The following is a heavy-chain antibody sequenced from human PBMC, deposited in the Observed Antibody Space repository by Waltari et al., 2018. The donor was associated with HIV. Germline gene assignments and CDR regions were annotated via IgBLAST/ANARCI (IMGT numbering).Heavy chain of an antibody. CDR3: ARGRGSFYNYYGLDV. Sequence: QVHLQQWGTGLLKPSETLSLSCAVYGASFSDYKFSNDFYWIWIRQPPGRGLEWIGEINHRGSSSYNPSLKSRVTISVDTSRNRISLNMTSVNATDTAVYYCARGRGSFYNYYGLDVWGLGTKVSV. V-gene: IGHV4-34*01. CDR1: GASFSDYKFSNDFY. D-gene: IGHD3-10*01. J-gene: IGHJ6*02. CDR2: INHRGSS.